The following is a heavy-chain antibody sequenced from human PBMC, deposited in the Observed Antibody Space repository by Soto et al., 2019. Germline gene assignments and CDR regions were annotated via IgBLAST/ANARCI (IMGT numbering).Heavy chain of an antibody. CDR2: ISSRGSTI. Sequence: PGGSLRLSCVASGFTFSDYYMSWIRQAPGKGLEWLSYISSRGSTIYYADSVKGRFTISRDNAKNSLYLQMNSLRAEDTAVYYCASCGYSYGPQTFNYWGQGTLVTVYS. CDR3: ASCGYSYGPQTFNY. J-gene: IGHJ4*02. V-gene: IGHV3-11*01. D-gene: IGHD5-18*01. CDR1: GFTFSDYY.